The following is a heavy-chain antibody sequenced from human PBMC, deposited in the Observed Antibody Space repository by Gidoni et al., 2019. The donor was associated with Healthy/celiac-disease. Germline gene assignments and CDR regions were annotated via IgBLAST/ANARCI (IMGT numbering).Heavy chain of an antibody. Sequence: QVQLVESGVGVVQPGRSLRLSCAASGFTFSSYGMHWVRRAPGKVLGWVAVISYDGSNKYYSDSVKGRFTISRDNSKNTLYLQMNSLRAEDTAVYYCAKERSVAGYDYYYYGMDFWGQGTTVTVSS. V-gene: IGHV3-30*18. CDR3: AKERSVAGYDYYYYGMDF. CDR2: ISYDGSNK. D-gene: IGHD6-19*01. J-gene: IGHJ6*02. CDR1: GFTFSSYG.